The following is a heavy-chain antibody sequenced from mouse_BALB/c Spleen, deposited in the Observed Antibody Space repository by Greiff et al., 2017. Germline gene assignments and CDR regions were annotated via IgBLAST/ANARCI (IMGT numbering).Heavy chain of an antibody. D-gene: IGHD4-1*01. CDR2: ISSGSSTI. CDR3: ARLTGTNYFDY. J-gene: IGHJ2*01. Sequence: DVKLVESGGGLVQPGGSMKLSCAASGFTFSSFGMHWVRQAPEKGLEWVAYISSGSSTIYYADTVKGRFTISRDNPKNTLFLQMTSLRSEDTAMYYCARLTGTNYFDYWGQGTTLTVSS. V-gene: IGHV5-17*02. CDR1: GFTFSSFG.